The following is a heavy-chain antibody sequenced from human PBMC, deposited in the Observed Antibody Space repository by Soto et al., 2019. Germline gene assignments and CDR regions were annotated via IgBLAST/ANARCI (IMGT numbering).Heavy chain of an antibody. CDR1: GFSFSSYV. J-gene: IGHJ5*02. CDR3: ARGRERFQHDWFDP. CDR2: ISHDGRNE. V-gene: IGHV3-30*04. Sequence: QAGGSLRLSCAGSGFSFSSYVIHWVRQAPGKGLEWVALISHDGRNEYYADSVKGRFTISRDNSKNTLYLQMNSLRAEDTAVYYCARGRERFQHDWFDPWGQGTLVTVSS. D-gene: IGHD1-26*01.